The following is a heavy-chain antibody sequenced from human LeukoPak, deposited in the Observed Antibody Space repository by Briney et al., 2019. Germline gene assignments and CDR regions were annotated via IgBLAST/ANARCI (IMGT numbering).Heavy chain of an antibody. Sequence: GGSLRLSCAASGFTFSSYAMSWVRQAPGKGLEWVSAISGSGGTTHYADSVKGRFTISGDNSKNMLYLQMTSLRAEDTAEYYCAEDDSAYSSRGYFQHWGQGTLVTVSS. J-gene: IGHJ1*01. V-gene: IGHV3-23*01. CDR1: GFTFSSYA. D-gene: IGHD6-13*01. CDR2: ISGSGGTT. CDR3: AEDDSAYSSRGYFQH.